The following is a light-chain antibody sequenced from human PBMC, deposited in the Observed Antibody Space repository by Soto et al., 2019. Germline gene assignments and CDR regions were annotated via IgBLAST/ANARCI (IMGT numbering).Light chain of an antibody. CDR1: SSDVGGYNY. V-gene: IGLV2-14*01. Sequence: QSALTQPASVSGSPRQSITIFCTGPSSDVGGYNYVSWYQQHPGKAPKFMIYDVSNRPSGVSNRFSGSKSGNTASLTISGLQADYEDDYYICSYTPSNTRQIIFGSGTRVTV. CDR3: CSYTPSNTRQII. J-gene: IGLJ1*01. CDR2: DVS.